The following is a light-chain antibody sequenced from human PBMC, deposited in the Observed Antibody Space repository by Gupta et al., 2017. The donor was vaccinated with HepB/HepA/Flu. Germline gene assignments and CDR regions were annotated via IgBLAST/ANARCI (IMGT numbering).Light chain of an antibody. CDR1: QSGLYSYYNKYY. CDR3: QHYYSTPYT. J-gene: IGKJ2*01. V-gene: IGKV4-1*01. CDR2: WSS. Sequence: DIVMTQSLDPLPASLGESASINCKSSQSGLYSYYNKYYLSSYQQKPEPPPKLLIDWSSTRESGVPSLFSSSGSRTYFTLTISSLQAEDVAVYYCQHYYSTPYTFGQGTKLEIK.